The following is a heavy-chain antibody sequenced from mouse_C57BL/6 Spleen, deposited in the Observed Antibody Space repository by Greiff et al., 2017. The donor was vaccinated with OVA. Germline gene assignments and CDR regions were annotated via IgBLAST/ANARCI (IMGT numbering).Heavy chain of an antibody. J-gene: IGHJ2*01. CDR2: IDPSDSYT. CDR1: GYTFTSYW. V-gene: IGHV1-69*01. D-gene: IGHD1-1*01. CDR3: ARLVTTVVADFDY. Sequence: QVQLQQPGAELVMPGASVKLSCKASGYTFTSYWMHWVKQRPGQGLEWIGEIDPSDSYTNYNQKFKGKSTLTVDKSSSTVYMQLSSLTSEDSAVYYCARLVTTVVADFDYWGQGTTLTVSS.